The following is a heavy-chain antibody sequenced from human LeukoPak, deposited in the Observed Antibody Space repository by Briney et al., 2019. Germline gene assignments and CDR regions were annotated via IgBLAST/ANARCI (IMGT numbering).Heavy chain of an antibody. CDR3: ARVGDGYYYYYMDV. Sequence: GGSLRLSCAASGFTFSSYSMNWVRQAPGKGLEWVSSISSSSSYIYYADSVKGRFTISRDNAKNSLYLQMNSLRAEDTAVYYCARVGDGYYYYYMDVWGKGTTVTVSS. V-gene: IGHV3-21*01. J-gene: IGHJ6*03. D-gene: IGHD5-24*01. CDR2: ISSSSSYI. CDR1: GFTFSSYS.